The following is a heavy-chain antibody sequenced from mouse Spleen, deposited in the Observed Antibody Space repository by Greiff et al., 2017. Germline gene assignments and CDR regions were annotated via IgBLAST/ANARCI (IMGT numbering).Heavy chain of an antibody. J-gene: IGHJ2*01. CDR2: IYPGGGYT. D-gene: IGHD2-1*01. CDR3: ARNPYGNYENYFDY. V-gene: IGHV1-63*01. CDR1: GYTFTNYW. Sequence: VQLQQSGAELVRPGTSVKMSCKASGYTFTNYWIGWAKQRPGHGLEWIGDIYPGGGYTNYNEKFKGKATLTADKSSSTAYMQFSSLTSEDSAIYYCARNPYGNYENYFDYWGQGTTLTVSS.